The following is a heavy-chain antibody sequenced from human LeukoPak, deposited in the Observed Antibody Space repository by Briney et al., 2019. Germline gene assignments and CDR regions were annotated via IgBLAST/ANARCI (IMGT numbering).Heavy chain of an antibody. V-gene: IGHV1-69*01. J-gene: IGHJ5*02. Sequence: SSVKVSCKASGGTFSSYAISWVRQAPGQGLEWMGGIIPIFGTANYAQKFQGRVTITADESTSTAYMELSSLRSEDTAVYYCARQDCDFWSGSPNWFDPWGQGTLVTVSS. CDR3: ARQDCDFWSGSPNWFDP. CDR1: GGTFSSYA. D-gene: IGHD3-3*01. CDR2: IIPIFGTA.